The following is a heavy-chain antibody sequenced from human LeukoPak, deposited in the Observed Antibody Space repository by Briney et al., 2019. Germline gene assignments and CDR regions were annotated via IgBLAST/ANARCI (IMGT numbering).Heavy chain of an antibody. J-gene: IGHJ4*02. Sequence: GGALTLSCEASGCTFRSYAMSWVRPAPGKGLEWVSAISGSGGSTYYADSVKGRFTISRDNSKNTLYLQMNSLRAEDTAVYYCAKDPVVDADYWGQGTLVTVSS. CDR3: AKDPVVDADY. CDR1: GCTFRSYA. V-gene: IGHV3-23*01. CDR2: ISGSGGST. D-gene: IGHD2-15*01.